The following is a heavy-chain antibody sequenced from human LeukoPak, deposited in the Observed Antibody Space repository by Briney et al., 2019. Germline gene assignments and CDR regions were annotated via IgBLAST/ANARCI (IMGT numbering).Heavy chain of an antibody. CDR2: IYSGGST. J-gene: IGHJ4*02. CDR1: GFTVSSNY. Sequence: GGSLRLSCAAPGFTVSSNYMSWVRQAPGKGLEWVSVIYSGGSTYYADSVKGRFTISRDNSKNTLYLQMNSLRAEDTAVYYCAKGIAVADSYYFDYWGQGTLVTVSS. V-gene: IGHV3-53*01. CDR3: AKGIAVADSYYFDY. D-gene: IGHD6-19*01.